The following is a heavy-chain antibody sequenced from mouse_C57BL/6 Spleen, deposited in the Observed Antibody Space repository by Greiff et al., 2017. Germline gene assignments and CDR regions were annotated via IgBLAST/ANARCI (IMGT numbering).Heavy chain of an antibody. CDR1: GYSFTDYN. Sequence: EVQLVESGPELVKPGASVKISCKASGYSFTDYNMNWVKQSNGKSLEWIGVINPNYGTTSSNQKFQGKATLTVDQSSSTAYMQLNSLTSVDSAVYYCARYYGYDGNYFDYWGQGTTRTVSS. D-gene: IGHD2-2*01. J-gene: IGHJ2*01. CDR2: INPNYGTT. V-gene: IGHV1-39*01. CDR3: ARYYGYDGNYFDY.